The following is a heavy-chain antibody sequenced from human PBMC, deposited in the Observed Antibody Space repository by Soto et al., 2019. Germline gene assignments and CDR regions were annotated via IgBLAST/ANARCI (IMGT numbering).Heavy chain of an antibody. Sequence: GASVKVSCKASGYTFTSYGISWVRQAPGQGLEWMGWISAYNGNTNYAQKLQGRVTMTTDTSTSTAYMELRSLRSDDTAVYYCARVGAYCSSTSCYHKWLDPWGQGTLVTVS. CDR1: GYTFTSYG. J-gene: IGHJ5*02. V-gene: IGHV1-18*01. CDR2: ISAYNGNT. CDR3: ARVGAYCSSTSCYHKWLDP. D-gene: IGHD2-2*01.